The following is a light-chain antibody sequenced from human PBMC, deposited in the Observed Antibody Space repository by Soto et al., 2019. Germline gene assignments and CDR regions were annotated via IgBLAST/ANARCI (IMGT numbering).Light chain of an antibody. J-gene: IGLJ1*01. V-gene: IGLV2-23*01. Sequence: QSALTQPASVSGSPGQSITISCTGTSSDVGSYKFVSWYQQHPGKAPKLMTYEGSKRPSGVSNRFSGSKSDNTASLTISGLQAEDEADYYCCSYAGSSTYVFGTGTKLTVL. CDR2: EGS. CDR3: CSYAGSSTYV. CDR1: SSDVGSYKF.